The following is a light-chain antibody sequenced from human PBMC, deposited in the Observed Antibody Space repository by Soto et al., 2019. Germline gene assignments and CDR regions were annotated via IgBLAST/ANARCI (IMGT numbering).Light chain of an antibody. CDR2: KAS. CDR1: QSISGW. J-gene: IGKJ2*01. CDR3: QQYNSYPYT. V-gene: IGKV1-5*03. Sequence: DIQMTQSPSTLSASVGDRVTITCWASQSISGWLAWYQQKPGKAPKLLIYKASSLESAVPSRFSGSGSGTEFTLTISSLQPDDFATYYCQQYNSYPYTFGQGTKVDIK.